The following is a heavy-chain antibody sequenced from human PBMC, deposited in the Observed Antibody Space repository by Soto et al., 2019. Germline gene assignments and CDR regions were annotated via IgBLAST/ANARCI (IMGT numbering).Heavy chain of an antibody. D-gene: IGHD4-17*01. CDR2: INSDGSST. J-gene: IGHJ4*02. CDR1: GFTFSSYW. CDR3: GREGTTVAGAHDY. V-gene: IGHV3-74*01. Sequence: EVQLVESGGGLVQPGGSLRLSCAASGFTFSSYWMHWVRQAPGKGLVWVSRINSDGSSTSYADSVKGRITISRDNAKNTLYLQMNSLRAEDTAVYYCGREGTTVAGAHDYWGQGTLVTVSS.